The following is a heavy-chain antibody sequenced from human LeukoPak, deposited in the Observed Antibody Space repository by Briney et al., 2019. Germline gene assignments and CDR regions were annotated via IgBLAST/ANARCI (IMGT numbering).Heavy chain of an antibody. CDR2: IWYDGSNK. Sequence: GRPLRLSCAASGFTFSSYGMHWVRQAPGKGLEWVAVIWYDGSNKYYADSVKGRFTISRDNSKNTLYLQMNSLRAEDTAVYYCAKDRRRFLESFDYWGQGTLVTVSS. D-gene: IGHD3-3*01. V-gene: IGHV3-33*06. CDR3: AKDRRRFLESFDY. CDR1: GFTFSSYG. J-gene: IGHJ4*02.